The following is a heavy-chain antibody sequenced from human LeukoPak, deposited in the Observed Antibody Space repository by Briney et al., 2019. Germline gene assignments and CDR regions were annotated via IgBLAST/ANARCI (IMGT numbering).Heavy chain of an antibody. Sequence: PGGSLRLSCAASGFTVSSNFMSWVRQAPGKGLEWVSVIYSGGSTYYADSVKGRFTISRDNSKNTLYLQMNSLRAEDTAVYYCVIGEKYSSGWYDSVWGQGTLVTVSS. CDR3: VIGEKYSSGWYDSV. CDR2: IYSGGST. J-gene: IGHJ4*02. D-gene: IGHD6-19*01. V-gene: IGHV3-53*01. CDR1: GFTVSSNF.